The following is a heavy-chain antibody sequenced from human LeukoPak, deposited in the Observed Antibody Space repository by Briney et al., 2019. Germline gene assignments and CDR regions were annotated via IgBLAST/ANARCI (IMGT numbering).Heavy chain of an antibody. CDR2: MNPNSGNT. Sequence: ASVKVSCKASGYTFTSYGISWVRQAPGQGLEWMGWMNPNSGNTGYAQKFQGRVTMTRNTSISTAYMELSSLRSEDTAVYYCARSSYYGSGSYFYWGQGTLVTVSS. CDR1: GYTFTSYG. V-gene: IGHV1-8*02. CDR3: ARSSYYGSGSYFY. D-gene: IGHD3-10*01. J-gene: IGHJ4*02.